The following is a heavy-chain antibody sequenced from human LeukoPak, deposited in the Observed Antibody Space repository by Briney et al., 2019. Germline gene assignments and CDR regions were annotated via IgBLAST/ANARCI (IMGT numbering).Heavy chain of an antibody. V-gene: IGHV3-30*04. CDR3: TTDPGSSGV. Sequence: GGSLRLSCAASGFTFRNYAMHWVRQAPGKGLEWMATISYDGNFKYHADSLEGRFTISRDNAKNTLYLQMNSLRAEDTAVYYCTTDPGSSGVWGQGTTVTVSS. J-gene: IGHJ6*02. CDR1: GFTFRNYA. D-gene: IGHD3-10*01. CDR2: ISYDGNFK.